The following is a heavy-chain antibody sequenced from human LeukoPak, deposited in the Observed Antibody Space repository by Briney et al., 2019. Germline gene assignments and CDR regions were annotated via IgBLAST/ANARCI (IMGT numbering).Heavy chain of an antibody. J-gene: IGHJ4*02. CDR1: GFTFSSYA. D-gene: IGHD3-10*01. V-gene: IGHV3-23*01. CDR2: ISGSGGST. CDR3: AKASGHIAFGVPDFDY. Sequence: GGSLRLSCAASGFTFSSYAMSWVRQAPGKGLEWVSAISGSGGSTYYADSVKGRFTISRDNSKNTLYLQMNSLRAEDTAVYYCAKASGHIAFGVPDFDYWGRGTLVTVSS.